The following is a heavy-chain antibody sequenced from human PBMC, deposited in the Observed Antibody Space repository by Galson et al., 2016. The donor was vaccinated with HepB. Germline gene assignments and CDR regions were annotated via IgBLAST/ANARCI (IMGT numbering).Heavy chain of an antibody. Sequence: SVKVSCKASGYTFSNYYMNWVRQAPGQGLEWLGIINPSGGATSFAQQFQGRVTMTRDTSTSTVYMELSSLRSEDTAIYYCARAEGFGDPNGMDVWGQGTTVTVAS. CDR1: GYTFSNYY. D-gene: IGHD3-10*01. J-gene: IGHJ6*02. CDR3: ARAEGFGDPNGMDV. V-gene: IGHV1-46*01. CDR2: INPSGGAT.